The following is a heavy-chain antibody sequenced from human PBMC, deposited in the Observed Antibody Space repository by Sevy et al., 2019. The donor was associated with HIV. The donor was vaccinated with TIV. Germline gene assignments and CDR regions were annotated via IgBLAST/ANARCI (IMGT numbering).Heavy chain of an antibody. J-gene: IGHJ4*02. Sequence: SENLSLTCTVSGGSISSGDYSWSWIRQHPGKGLEWIGYIYYSGSTYYNPSLKSRVTISVDTSKNQFSLKLSSVTAADTAVYYCARGPDYYDSGRVDYWGQGTLVTVSS. D-gene: IGHD3-22*01. CDR3: ARGPDYYDSGRVDY. V-gene: IGHV4-31*03. CDR2: IYYSGST. CDR1: GGSISSGDYS.